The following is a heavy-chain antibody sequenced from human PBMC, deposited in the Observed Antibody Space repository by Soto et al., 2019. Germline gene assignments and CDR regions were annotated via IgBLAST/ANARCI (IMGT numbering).Heavy chain of an antibody. CDR1: GYTFTSYW. D-gene: IGHD5-18*01. V-gene: IGHV1-18*01. CDR3: ARETYSYGTGYYYYYMDV. Sequence: ASVKVSCKASGYTFTSYWISWVRQAPGQGLEWMGWISAYNGNTNYAQKLQGRVTMTTDTSTSTAYMELRSLRSDDTAVYYCARETYSYGTGYYYYYMDVWGKGTTVTVSS. CDR2: ISAYNGNT. J-gene: IGHJ6*03.